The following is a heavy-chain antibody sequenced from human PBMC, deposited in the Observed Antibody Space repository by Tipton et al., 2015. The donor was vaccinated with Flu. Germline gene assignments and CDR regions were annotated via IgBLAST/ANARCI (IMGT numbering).Heavy chain of an antibody. CDR3: ATLSYSTGWIDN. CDR1: GDSIGSRYY. J-gene: IGHJ4*02. V-gene: IGHV4-38-2*01. CDR2: IYHRGST. D-gene: IGHD6-19*01. Sequence: TLSLTCSVSGDSIGSRYYWGWIRQPPGKGLEWIGTIYHRGSTYYNPSLKSRVTISVDTSKNQFSLKLSSVTAADTAVYYCATLSYSTGWIDNWGLGTLVTVSS.